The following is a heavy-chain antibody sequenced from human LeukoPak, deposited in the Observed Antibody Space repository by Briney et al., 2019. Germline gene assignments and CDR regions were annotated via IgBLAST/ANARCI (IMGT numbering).Heavy chain of an antibody. Sequence: PGGSLRLSCAASGFIVSGNFMSWVRQAPGKGLEWVSVTYSGGSTYSADSVKGRFTISRDNSKNTLYLQMNSLRAEDTAVYYCATTFGGTYTAFDYWGQGTLVTVSS. J-gene: IGHJ4*02. CDR2: TYSGGST. V-gene: IGHV3-66*01. CDR3: ATTFGGTYTAFDY. CDR1: GFIVSGNF. D-gene: IGHD1-26*01.